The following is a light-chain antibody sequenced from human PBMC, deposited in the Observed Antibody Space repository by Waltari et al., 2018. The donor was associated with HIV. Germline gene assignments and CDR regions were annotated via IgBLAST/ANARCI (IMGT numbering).Light chain of an antibody. CDR2: KAS. V-gene: IGKV1-5*03. J-gene: IGKJ5*01. CDR1: HTINKW. Sequence: DIQMTQFPASLSASVGDRVTITCRASHTINKWLAWYQQRPGDPPKLLITKASTLEVGVPTRFRGRGSETEFTLTIDTLQPDDFAVYYCQQYDNLPSFGQGTRLE. CDR3: QQYDNLPS.